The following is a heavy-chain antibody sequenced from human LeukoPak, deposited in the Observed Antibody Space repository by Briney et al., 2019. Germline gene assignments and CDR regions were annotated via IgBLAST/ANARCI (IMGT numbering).Heavy chain of an antibody. CDR1: GYTLTELS. V-gene: IGHV1-24*01. CDR3: ATGVIRYYYYYYMDV. J-gene: IGHJ6*03. D-gene: IGHD3-16*02. CDR2: FDPEDGET. Sequence: DSVQVSCKVSGYTLTELSMHWVRQAPGKGLEWMGGFDPEDGETIYAQKFQGRVTMTEDTSTDTAYMELSSLRSEDTAVYYCATGVIRYYYYYYMDVWGKGTTVTVSS.